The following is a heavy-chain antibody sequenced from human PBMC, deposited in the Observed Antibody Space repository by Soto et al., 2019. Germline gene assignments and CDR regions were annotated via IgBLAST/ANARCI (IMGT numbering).Heavy chain of an antibody. V-gene: IGHV1-69*13. CDR1: GGTFSSYA. D-gene: IGHD5-12*01. CDR3: ARNLPARVATGETYFDY. Sequence: GASVKVSCKASGGTFSSYAISWVRQAPGQGLEWMGGIIPIFGTANYAQKFQGRVTITADESTSTAYMELSSLRSEDTAVYYCARNLPARVATGETYFDYWGQGTLVTVSS. J-gene: IGHJ4*02. CDR2: IIPIFGTA.